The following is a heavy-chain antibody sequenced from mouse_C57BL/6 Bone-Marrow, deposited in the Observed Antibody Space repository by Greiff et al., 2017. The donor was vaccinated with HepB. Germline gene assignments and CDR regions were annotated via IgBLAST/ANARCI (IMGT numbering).Heavy chain of an antibody. CDR1: GFTFNTYA. V-gene: IGHV10-3*01. J-gene: IGHJ1*03. CDR2: IRSKSSNYAT. Sequence: GGGLVQPKGSLKLSCAASGFTFNTYAMHWVRQAPGKGLEWVARIRSKSSNYATYYADSVKDRFTISRDDSQSMLYLQMNNLKTEDTAMYYCVRDRGSNFLYWYFDVWGTGTTVTVSS. D-gene: IGHD2-5*01. CDR3: VRDRGSNFLYWYFDV.